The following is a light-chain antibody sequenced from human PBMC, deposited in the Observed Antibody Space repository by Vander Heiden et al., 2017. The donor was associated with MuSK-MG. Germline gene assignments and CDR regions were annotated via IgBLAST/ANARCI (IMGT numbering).Light chain of an antibody. CDR2: AAS. CDR3: QKDYGALWT. CDR1: QDISDY. J-gene: IGKJ1*01. V-gene: IGKV1-27*01. Sequence: DIQMTQSPSSLSASVGDRVTITCRASQDISDYLAWYQQKSGKVPKLLIYAASTLQAGVPSRFSGTGSGTDFTLTIRGLQPEDFATYYCQKDYGALWTFGQGTKVEIK.